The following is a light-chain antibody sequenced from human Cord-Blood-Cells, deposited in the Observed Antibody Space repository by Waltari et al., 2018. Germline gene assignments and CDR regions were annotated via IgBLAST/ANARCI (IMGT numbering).Light chain of an antibody. V-gene: IGLV2-14*01. CDR3: SLYTSSSTVV. J-gene: IGLJ2*01. CDR2: EVS. CDR1: SRAVGGYKY. Sequence: QSALIQPASVSGAPGQSITISCTGTSRAVGGYKYVSWFQQHPGKSPTLMIYEVSNRPSGVSNRFFGSKSGNTASLTISGLQAEDEADYYCSLYTSSSTVVFGGGTKLPVL.